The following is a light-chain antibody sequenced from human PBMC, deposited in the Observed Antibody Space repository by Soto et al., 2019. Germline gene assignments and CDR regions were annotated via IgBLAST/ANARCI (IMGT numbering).Light chain of an antibody. V-gene: IGKV1-5*03. CDR3: QQYNSYPST. CDR2: KAS. Sequence: DIQMTQSPSILSASVGDAVTITSRASQSISSWLAWYQQKPGKAPKLLIYKASSLESGVPSRFSGSGSGTEFTLTISSLQPDDFATYYCQQYNSYPSTFGQGTKVDIK. J-gene: IGKJ1*01. CDR1: QSISSW.